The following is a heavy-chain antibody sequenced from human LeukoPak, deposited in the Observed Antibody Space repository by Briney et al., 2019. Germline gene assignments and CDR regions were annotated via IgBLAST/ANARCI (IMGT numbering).Heavy chain of an antibody. CDR3: AKAGDFWSGYYYYYYGVDV. CDR1: GFTFSNYA. J-gene: IGHJ6*02. CDR2: ISGSGGST. V-gene: IGHV3-23*01. D-gene: IGHD3-3*01. Sequence: PGASLRLSCAASGFTFSNYAMTWVRRAPGKGLEWVSAISGSGGSTYYADSVKGRFTISRDNSKNTLYLQMNSLRAEDTAVYYCAKAGDFWSGYYYYYYGVDVWGQGTTVTVSS.